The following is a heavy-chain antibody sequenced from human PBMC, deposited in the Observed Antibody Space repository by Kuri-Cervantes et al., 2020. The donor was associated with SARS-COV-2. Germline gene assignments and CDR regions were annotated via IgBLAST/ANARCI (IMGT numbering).Heavy chain of an antibody. D-gene: IGHD2-2*01. CDR2: IRYDGSNK. V-gene: IGHV3-30*02. J-gene: IGHJ5*02. Sequence: GGSLRLSCAASGFTFSSYGMHWVRQAPGKGLEWVAFIRYDGSNKYYADSVKGRFPISRDNSKNTLYLQMNSLRAEDTAVYYCAKGGYCSSTSCSPRWFDPWGQGTLVTVSS. CDR1: GFTFSSYG. CDR3: AKGGYCSSTSCSPRWFDP.